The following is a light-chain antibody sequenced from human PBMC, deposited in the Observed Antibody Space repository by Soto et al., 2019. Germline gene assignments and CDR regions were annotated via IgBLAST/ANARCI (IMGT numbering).Light chain of an antibody. CDR1: SGLNVGTYR. Sequence: QPVLTQPSSLSASPGASASLTCTLRSGLNVGTYRIYWYQQKPGSPPQYLLRYKSDSDKQQGSGVPSRFSGSKDASANAGILLISGLQSEDEADYYCMIWYSSAWVFGGGTKLTVL. CDR3: MIWYSSAWV. V-gene: IGLV5-45*03. CDR2: YKSDSDK. J-gene: IGLJ3*02.